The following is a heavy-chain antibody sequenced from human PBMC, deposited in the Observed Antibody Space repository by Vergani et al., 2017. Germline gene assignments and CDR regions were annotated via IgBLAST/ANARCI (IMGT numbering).Heavy chain of an antibody. Sequence: QVQLVESGGGVVQPGRSLRLSCAASGFTFSSYAMHWVRQAPGKGLEWVAVISYDGSNKYYANSVKGRFTISRDNFKNTRYLQMNSLRAEDTAVYYCAREGAGVAVAGRGGYYFAYWGQGTLVTVSS. V-gene: IGHV3-30-3*01. CDR1: GFTFSSYA. D-gene: IGHD6-19*01. CDR2: ISYDGSNK. J-gene: IGHJ4*02. CDR3: AREGAGVAVAGRGGYYFAY.